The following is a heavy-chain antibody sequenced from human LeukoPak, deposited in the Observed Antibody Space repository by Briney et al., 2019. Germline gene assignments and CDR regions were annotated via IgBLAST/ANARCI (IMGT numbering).Heavy chain of an antibody. V-gene: IGHV3-23*01. CDR2: ISSSGSGGNT. Sequence: GGSLRLSCAASGVTLSSYAMSWARQAPGKGLEWVSGISSSGSGGNTYYADSVKGRFTISRDSSKNTLFLHMNTLRAEDTAVYYCARSRLRAPTMTPSDYWGQGALVTVSS. J-gene: IGHJ4*02. D-gene: IGHD4-17*01. CDR3: ARSRLRAPTMTPSDY. CDR1: GVTLSSYA.